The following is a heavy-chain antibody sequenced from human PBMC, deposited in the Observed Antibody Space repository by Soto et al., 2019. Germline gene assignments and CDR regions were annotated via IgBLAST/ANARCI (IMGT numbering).Heavy chain of an antibody. V-gene: IGHV3-7*03. Sequence: EVHLVESGGNLVQPGGSLTLSCEASGFALSPFWMSWVRQAPGKRLEWVASINQYGSVKHYVDSVTGRFTISRDNAKNSLFLQMNSLSAEDTAVYYCARLTEAVTTFVYWGQGTPVSVSS. CDR3: ARLTEAVTTFVY. J-gene: IGHJ4*02. D-gene: IGHD1-1*01. CDR1: GFALSPFW. CDR2: INQYGSVK.